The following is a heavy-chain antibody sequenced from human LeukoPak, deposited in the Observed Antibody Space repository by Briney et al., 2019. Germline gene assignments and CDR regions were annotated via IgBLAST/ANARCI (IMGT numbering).Heavy chain of an antibody. V-gene: IGHV3-30*02. CDR2: IRYDGSNK. CDR1: GFTFSSYG. CDR3: AILPFPLNTAMVTGIHKNTYYYYYMDV. D-gene: IGHD5-18*01. Sequence: QTGGSLRLSCAASGFTFSSYGMHWVRQAPGRGLEWVAFIRYDGSNKYYADSVKGRFTISRDNSKNTLYLQMNSLRAEDTAVYYCAILPFPLNTAMVTGIHKNTYYYYYMDVWGKGTTVTVSS. J-gene: IGHJ6*03.